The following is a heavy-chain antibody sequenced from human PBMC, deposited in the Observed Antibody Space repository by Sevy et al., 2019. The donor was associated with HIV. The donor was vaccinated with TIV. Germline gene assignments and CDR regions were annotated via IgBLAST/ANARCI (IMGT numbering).Heavy chain of an antibody. CDR1: GFTVSSNY. V-gene: IGHV3-53*01. D-gene: IGHD5-12*01. Sequence: GGCLRLSCAASGFTVSSNYMSWVRQAPGKGLEWVSVIYSGGSTYYADSVKGRFTISRDNSKNTLYLQMNSLRAEDTAVYYCARGKRWLQFLWLDEHPYFDYWGQGTLVTVSS. J-gene: IGHJ4*02. CDR3: ARGKRWLQFLWLDEHPYFDY. CDR2: IYSGGST.